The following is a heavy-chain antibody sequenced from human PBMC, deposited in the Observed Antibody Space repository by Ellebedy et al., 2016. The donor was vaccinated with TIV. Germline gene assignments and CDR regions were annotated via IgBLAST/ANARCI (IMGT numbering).Heavy chain of an antibody. V-gene: IGHV3-48*04. D-gene: IGHD7-27*01. CDR2: ISGSMYTK. CDR1: GFSFRRYW. J-gene: IGHJ3*02. Sequence: GGSLRLSCGASGFSFRRYWMTWVRQAPGKGLEWVSYISGSMYTKYYADSVKGRFTVSRDNAKNSVFLEMNSLRAEDTAVYYCARDMAWGNERFIDAFDIWGQGTMVTVSS. CDR3: ARDMAWGNERFIDAFDI.